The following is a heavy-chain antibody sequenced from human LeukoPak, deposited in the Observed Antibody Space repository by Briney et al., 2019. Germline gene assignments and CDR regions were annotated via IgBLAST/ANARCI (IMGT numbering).Heavy chain of an antibody. Sequence: SETLSLTCAVYGGSFSGYYWSWIRQPPGKELEWIGEINHSGSTNYNPSLKSRVTISVDTSKNQFSLKLSSVTAADTAVYYCARVSSSGWPFDYWGQGTLVTVSS. CDR3: ARVSSSGWPFDY. D-gene: IGHD6-19*01. V-gene: IGHV4-34*01. J-gene: IGHJ4*02. CDR2: INHSGST. CDR1: GGSFSGYY.